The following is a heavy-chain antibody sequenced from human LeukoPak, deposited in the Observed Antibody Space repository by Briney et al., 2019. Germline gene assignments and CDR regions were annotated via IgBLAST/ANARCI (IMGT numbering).Heavy chain of an antibody. CDR1: GFTFSSFE. V-gene: IGHV3-48*03. CDR2: ISSGGSTI. Sequence: GGSLRLSCAASGFTFSSFEMKWVRQAPGKGLEWVSYISSGGSTIYYADSVKGRFTISRDNAKNSLYLQMNSLRAEDTAVYYCARVRSPRYFDYWGQGTLVTVSS. CDR3: ARVRSPRYFDY. J-gene: IGHJ4*02.